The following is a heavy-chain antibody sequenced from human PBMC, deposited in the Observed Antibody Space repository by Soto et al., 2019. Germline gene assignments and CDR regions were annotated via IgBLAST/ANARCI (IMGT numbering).Heavy chain of an antibody. V-gene: IGHV4-31*03. CDR3: ARAPKASGLGAYYYYGMDV. J-gene: IGHJ6*02. CDR1: GGSISSGGYY. CDR2: IYYSGST. Sequence: PSETLSLTCTVSGGSISSGGYYWSWIRQHPGKGLEWIGYIYYSGSTYYNPSLKSRVTISVDTSKNQFSLKLSSVTAADTAVYYCARAPKASGLGAYYYYGMDVWGQGTTVTVSS. D-gene: IGHD3-10*01.